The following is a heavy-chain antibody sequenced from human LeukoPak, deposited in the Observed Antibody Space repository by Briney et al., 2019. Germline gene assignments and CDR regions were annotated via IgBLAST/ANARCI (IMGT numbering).Heavy chain of an antibody. V-gene: IGHV7-4-1*02. CDR1: GYTFTSYA. D-gene: IGHD3-22*01. CDR2: INTNTGNP. CDR3: ARVHYYETSDWGNYFDY. J-gene: IGHJ4*02. Sequence: ASVKVSCKASGYTFTSYAMNWVRQAPGQGLEWMGWINTNTGNPTYAQGFTGRFVFSLDTSVSTAYLQISSLKAEDTAMYYCARVHYYETSDWGNYFDYWGQGTLVTVSS.